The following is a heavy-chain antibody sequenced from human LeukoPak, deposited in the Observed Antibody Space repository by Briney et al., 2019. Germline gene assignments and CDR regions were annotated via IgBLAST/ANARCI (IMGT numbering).Heavy chain of an antibody. J-gene: IGHJ5*02. V-gene: IGHV4-39*01. D-gene: IGHD1-14*01. CDR3: AGLIRPGWFDP. Sequence: SETLSLTCTVSGASISSSTDYWGWIRQPPGKGLEWIANIYYSGSTYYNPSLKSRVTISVDTSKNQFSLKLSSVTAADTAVYYCAGLIRPGWFDPWGQGTLVTVSS. CDR2: IYYSGST. CDR1: GASISSSTDY.